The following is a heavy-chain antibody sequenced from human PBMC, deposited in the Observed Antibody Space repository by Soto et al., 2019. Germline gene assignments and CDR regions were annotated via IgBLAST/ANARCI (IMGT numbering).Heavy chain of an antibody. CDR2: IYPGDSDT. CDR1: GYSFTSYW. CDR3: AIPGYCSGGSCYSGAFDI. V-gene: IGHV5-51*01. D-gene: IGHD2-15*01. J-gene: IGHJ3*02. Sequence: GESLKISCKGSGYSFTSYWIGWVRQMPGKGLEWMGIIYPGDSDTRYSPSFQGQVTISADKSISTAYLQWSSLKASDTAMYYCAIPGYCSGGSCYSGAFDIWGQGTMVTVSS.